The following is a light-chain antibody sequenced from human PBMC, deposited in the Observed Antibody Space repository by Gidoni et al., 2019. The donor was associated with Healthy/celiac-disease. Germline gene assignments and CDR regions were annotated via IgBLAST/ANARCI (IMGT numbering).Light chain of an antibody. Sequence: DIQLTQSPSSLSASVGDRVTITCRASQGIRHDLGWYQQKPGKAPKRLIYAASSLQSGVPSRFSGSGSGTEFTLTISSLQTEDFATYYCLKHNSYPGTFGQGTKVEIK. CDR1: QGIRHD. CDR3: LKHNSYPGT. V-gene: IGKV1-17*01. J-gene: IGKJ1*01. CDR2: AAS.